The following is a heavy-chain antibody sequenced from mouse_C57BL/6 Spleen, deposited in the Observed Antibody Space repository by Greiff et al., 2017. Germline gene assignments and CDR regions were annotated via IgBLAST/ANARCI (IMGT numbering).Heavy chain of an antibody. CDR2: INPNNGGT. Sequence: EVQLQQSGPELVKPGASVKISCKASGYTFTDYYMNWVKESHGKSLEWIGDINPNNGGTSYNQKFKGKATLTVDKSSSTAYMELRSLTSEDSAVYYCARSRVYSNYEGAMDYWGQGTSVTVSS. J-gene: IGHJ4*01. D-gene: IGHD2-5*01. CDR3: ARSRVYSNYEGAMDY. V-gene: IGHV1-26*01. CDR1: GYTFTDYY.